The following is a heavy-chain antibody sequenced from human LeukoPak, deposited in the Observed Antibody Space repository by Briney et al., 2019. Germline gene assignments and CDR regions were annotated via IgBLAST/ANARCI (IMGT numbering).Heavy chain of an antibody. D-gene: IGHD3-22*01. J-gene: IGHJ4*02. CDR3: ASGGSYYDSSGYLPGY. CDR1: GFTFSSYS. Sequence: PGGSLRLSCAASGFTFSSYSMNWVRQAPGKGLEWVSSISSSSSYIYYADSVKGRFTISRDNSKNTLYLQMNSLRAEDTAVYYCASGGSYYDSSGYLPGYWGQGTLVTVSS. CDR2: ISSSSSYI. V-gene: IGHV3-21*01.